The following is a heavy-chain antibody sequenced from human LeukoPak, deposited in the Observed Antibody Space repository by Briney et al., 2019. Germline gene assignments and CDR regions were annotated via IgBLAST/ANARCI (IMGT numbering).Heavy chain of an antibody. CDR3: ARVPHRDYIHYYGMDV. Sequence: GASVKVSCKASGYTFTGYYMHWVRQAPGQGLEWMGRINPNSGGTNYAQKFQGRVAMTRDTSISTAYMELSRLRSDDTAVYYCARVPHRDYIHYYGMDVWGQGTTVTVSS. CDR2: INPNSGGT. J-gene: IGHJ6*02. V-gene: IGHV1-2*06. D-gene: IGHD4-11*01. CDR1: GYTFTGYY.